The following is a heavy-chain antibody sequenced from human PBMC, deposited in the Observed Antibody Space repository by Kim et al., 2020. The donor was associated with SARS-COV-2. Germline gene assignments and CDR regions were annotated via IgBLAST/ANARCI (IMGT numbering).Heavy chain of an antibody. CDR2: ITTGIGYS. CDR1: GFTFTTYG. V-gene: IGHV3-21*06. CDR3: ARGKFFDL. Sequence: GGSLRLSCAASGFTFTTYGMNWVRQAPGKGLEWVSSITTGIGYSYYADSGKGRFTISRDNAKNSVFLQMNSLRGEDTAVYYCARGKFFDLWGRGTLVTVSS. J-gene: IGHJ2*01.